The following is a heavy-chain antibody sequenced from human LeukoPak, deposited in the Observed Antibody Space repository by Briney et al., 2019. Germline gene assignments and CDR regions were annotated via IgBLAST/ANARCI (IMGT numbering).Heavy chain of an antibody. J-gene: IGHJ6*03. V-gene: IGHV4-39*01. CDR1: GGSISSSSYY. Sequence: SETLSLTCTVSGGSISSSSYYWGWIRQPPGKGLEWIGSIYYSGSTYYNPSLKSRVTISVDTSKNQFSLKLSSVTAADTAVYYCARVEGSSSSWYPSYYYYYMDVWGKGTTVTVSS. D-gene: IGHD6-13*01. CDR2: IYYSGST. CDR3: ARVEGSSSSWYPSYYYYYMDV.